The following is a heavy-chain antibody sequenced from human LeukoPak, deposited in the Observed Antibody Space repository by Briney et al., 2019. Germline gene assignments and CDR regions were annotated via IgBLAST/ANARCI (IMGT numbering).Heavy chain of an antibody. D-gene: IGHD3-22*01. CDR1: GFTFGSYA. CDR3: AKWAPITMIVVVGDAFEI. CDR2: ISGSGGST. V-gene: IGHV3-23*01. Sequence: GGSLRLSCAASGFTFGSYAMSWVRQAPGKGLEWVSAISGSGGSTYYADSVKGRFTISRDNSKNTLYLQMNSLRAEDTAVYYCAKWAPITMIVVVGDAFEIWGQGPMVTVSS. J-gene: IGHJ3*02.